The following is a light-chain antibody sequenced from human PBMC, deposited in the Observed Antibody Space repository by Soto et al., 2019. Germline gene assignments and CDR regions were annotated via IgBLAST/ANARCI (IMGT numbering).Light chain of an antibody. Sequence: QCVLTQPASVSGSPGQSITISCTGTSSDVGGYNYVSWYQQHPGKAPKLMIYEVSNRPSGVSNRFSGSKSGNTASLTISGLQAEDEADYYCSSYTSRSTPWVFGGGTKVTVL. CDR2: EVS. CDR3: SSYTSRSTPWV. CDR1: SSDVGGYNY. V-gene: IGLV2-14*01. J-gene: IGLJ3*02.